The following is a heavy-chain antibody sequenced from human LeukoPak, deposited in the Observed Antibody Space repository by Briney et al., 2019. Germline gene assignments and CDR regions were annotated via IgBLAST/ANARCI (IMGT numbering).Heavy chain of an antibody. V-gene: IGHV3-23*01. J-gene: IGHJ3*02. CDR1: GFTFSSYA. CDR3: TKDQRYFDWFAGSTDDAFDI. D-gene: IGHD3-9*01. CDR2: ISGRGGST. Sequence: GGSLRLSCAASGFTFSSYAMSWVRQAPGKRLEWVSGISGRGGSTYYADSVQGRFTISRDNSNNTLYLQMNSLRAEDTAVYYCTKDQRYFDWFAGSTDDAFDIWGQGTMVTVSS.